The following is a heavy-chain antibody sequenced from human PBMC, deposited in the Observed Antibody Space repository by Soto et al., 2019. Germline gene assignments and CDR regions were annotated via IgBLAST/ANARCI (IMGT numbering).Heavy chain of an antibody. V-gene: IGHV3-21*01. D-gene: IGHD3-22*01. CDR2: ISRSSSSI. J-gene: IGHJ4*02. Sequence: GGSLRLSCAASGFTFSGYSMNWVRQAPGKGLEWVSSISRSSSSIDYADSVKGRFTISRDNPKNSLYLQMNSLRAEDTAVYYCARDINYYDNSGYPTLAFDYWGQGTLVTVSS. CDR3: ARDINYYDNSGYPTLAFDY. CDR1: GFTFSGYS.